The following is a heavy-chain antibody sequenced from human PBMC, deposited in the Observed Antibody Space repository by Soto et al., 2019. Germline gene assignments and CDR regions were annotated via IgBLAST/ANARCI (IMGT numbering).Heavy chain of an antibody. CDR3: ARGDFDD. CDR2: IFRSGDT. Sequence: EMQLVESGGGLVQPGGSLRLSCAASGFTVIDNYMSWVRQAPGKGLEWVSIIFRSGDTYYAGSVKGRFIISRDNSKNTVNLQKNSLRVEDTAVYYCARGDFDDWGQGTLVTVSS. J-gene: IGHJ4*02. CDR1: GFTVIDNY. V-gene: IGHV3-66*01.